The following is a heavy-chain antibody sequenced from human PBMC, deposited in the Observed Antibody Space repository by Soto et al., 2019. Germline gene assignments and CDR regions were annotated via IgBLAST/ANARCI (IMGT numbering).Heavy chain of an antibody. D-gene: IGHD2-8*02. J-gene: IGHJ3*02. CDR2: IWYDGSNK. CDR3: ARTGRSHPWWAFDI. CDR1: GFTFSSYG. Sequence: GGSLRLSCAASGFTFSSYGMHWVRQAPGKGLEWVAVIWYDGSNKYYADSVKGRFTISRDNSKNTLYLQMNSLRAEDTAVYYCARTGRSHPWWAFDIWGQGTMVTVS. V-gene: IGHV3-33*01.